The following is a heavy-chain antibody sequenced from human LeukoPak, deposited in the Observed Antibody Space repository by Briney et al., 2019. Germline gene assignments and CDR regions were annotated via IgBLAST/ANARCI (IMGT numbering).Heavy chain of an antibody. J-gene: IGHJ6*02. CDR1: GFTFSNYA. Sequence: GGSLRLSCAASGFTFSNYAMSWVRQAPGKGLEWVSVIYSGGSTYYADSVKGRFTISRDNSKNTLYLQMNSLRAEDTAVYYCARNPDYYYYGMDVWGQGTTVTVSS. CDR2: IYSGGST. CDR3: ARNPDYYYYGMDV. V-gene: IGHV3-53*01.